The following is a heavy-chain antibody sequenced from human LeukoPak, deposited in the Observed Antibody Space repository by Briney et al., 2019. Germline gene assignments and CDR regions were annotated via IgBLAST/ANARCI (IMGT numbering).Heavy chain of an antibody. CDR2: ISRTSDYT. Sequence: GGSLRLSCAASGFTFSDYFMSWSRHAPGKGREGVSYISRTSDYTNYADSVKGRFTISRDNAKNSLYLQMNSLRVEDTAVYYCARDDSAMFPDCWGQGTLVTVSS. CDR1: GFTFSDYF. V-gene: IGHV3-11*05. D-gene: IGHD5-18*01. J-gene: IGHJ4*02. CDR3: ARDDSAMFPDC.